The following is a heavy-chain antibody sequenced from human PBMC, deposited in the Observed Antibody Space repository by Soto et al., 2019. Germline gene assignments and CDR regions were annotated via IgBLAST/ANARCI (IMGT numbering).Heavy chain of an antibody. D-gene: IGHD3-3*01. V-gene: IGHV3-23*01. Sequence: GGSLRLSCAASGFTFSSYAMSWVRQAPEKGLEWVSAISGSGGSTYYAEYVKGRFTISRDNSKNTQYLQMNSLSAEYMAVYYCAKLKSDFWSGPTRWGQGTLVTVSS. CDR1: GFTFSSYA. CDR3: AKLKSDFWSGPTR. J-gene: IGHJ4*02. CDR2: ISGSGGST.